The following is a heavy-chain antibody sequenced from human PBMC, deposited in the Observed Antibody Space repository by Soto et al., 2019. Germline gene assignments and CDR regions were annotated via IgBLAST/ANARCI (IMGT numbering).Heavy chain of an antibody. J-gene: IGHJ6*02. CDR2: FIPIFGTP. Sequence: QVQLVQSGAEVQKPGSSVKVSCKASGGTFSNYAFSWVRQAPGQGLEWMGGFIPIFGTPNYAQKFQGRVTVPPAAPTRTVYMELSSLRSEDTAVYYCARERSVGYCITTTCPKPFYYYAMDVWAQVTTVTASS. V-gene: IGHV1-69*01. CDR3: ARERSVGYCITTTCPKPFYYYAMDV. D-gene: IGHD2-2*01. CDR1: GGTFSNYA.